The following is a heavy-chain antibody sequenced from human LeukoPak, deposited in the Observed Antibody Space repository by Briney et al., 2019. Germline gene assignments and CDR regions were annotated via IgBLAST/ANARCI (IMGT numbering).Heavy chain of an antibody. D-gene: IGHD3-3*01. Sequence: ASVKVSCKASGYTFTSYGISWVRQAPGQGLEWMGWISAYNGNTNYAQKLQGRVTMTTDTSTSTAYMELRSLRSDDTAVYYCARDPGGFLEWLSIEYYYYGMDVWGQGTTVTVSS. CDR2: ISAYNGNT. CDR1: GYTFTSYG. CDR3: ARDPGGFLEWLSIEYYYYGMDV. V-gene: IGHV1-18*01. J-gene: IGHJ6*02.